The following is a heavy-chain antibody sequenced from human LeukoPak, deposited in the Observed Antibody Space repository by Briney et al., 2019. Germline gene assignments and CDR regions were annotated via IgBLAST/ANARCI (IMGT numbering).Heavy chain of an antibody. D-gene: IGHD4-17*01. V-gene: IGHV4-31*03. CDR3: ASKSSDHGELRFDY. CDR2: IYYSGST. CDR1: GVSMKSGGYY. Sequence: SETLSLTCTVSGVSMKSGGYYWSWIRQHPGKGLEWIGYIYYSGSTYYNPSLKSRITISVDTSKNQFSLRLSSVTAADTAVYYCASKSSDHGELRFDYWGQGTLVTVSS. J-gene: IGHJ4*02.